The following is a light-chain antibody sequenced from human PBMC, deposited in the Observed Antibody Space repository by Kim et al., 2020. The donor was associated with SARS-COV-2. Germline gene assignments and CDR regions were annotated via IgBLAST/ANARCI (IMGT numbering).Light chain of an antibody. CDR2: SNS. V-gene: IGLV1-44*01. Sequence: QSVLTQPPSASGTPGQRVTISCSGSSSNIGSNPVNWYQQLPGTAPKLLIYSNSQRPSGVPDRFSGSTSGTSASLAISGLQSEDEADYYCAAWDDSLNGWVFGGGTQLTVL. CDR1: SSNIGSNP. CDR3: AAWDDSLNGWV. J-gene: IGLJ3*02.